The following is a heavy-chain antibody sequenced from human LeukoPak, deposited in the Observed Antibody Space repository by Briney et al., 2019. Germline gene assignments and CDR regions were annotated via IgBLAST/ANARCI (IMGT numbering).Heavy chain of an antibody. V-gene: IGHV3-23*01. CDR3: AKDAFRGVITPLDY. J-gene: IGHJ4*02. CDR1: GFTFSSYP. Sequence: GGSLSFSCAASGFTFSSYPMSWVRQAPGKGLEWVSAISGSGGSTYYADSVKGRFTISRDNSKNTLYLQMNSLRAEDTAVYYCAKDAFRGVITPLDYWGQGTLVTVSS. CDR2: ISGSGGST. D-gene: IGHD3-10*01.